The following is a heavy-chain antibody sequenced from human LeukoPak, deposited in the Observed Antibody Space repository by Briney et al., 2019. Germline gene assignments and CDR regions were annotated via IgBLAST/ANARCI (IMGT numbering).Heavy chain of an antibody. Sequence: GGSLRLSCAASGFTFDDYAMHWVRQAPGKDLEWVSGIGWNSGSIGYADSVKGRFTISRDNAKNSLYLQMNSLRAEDTALYYCAKDTGYSSSWFDYWGQGTLVTVSS. D-gene: IGHD6-13*01. CDR3: AKDTGYSSSWFDY. V-gene: IGHV3-9*01. J-gene: IGHJ4*02. CDR2: IGWNSGSI. CDR1: GFTFDDYA.